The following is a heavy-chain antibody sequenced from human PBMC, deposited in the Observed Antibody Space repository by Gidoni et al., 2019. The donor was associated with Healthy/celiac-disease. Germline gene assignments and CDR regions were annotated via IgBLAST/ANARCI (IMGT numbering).Heavy chain of an antibody. D-gene: IGHD6-19*01. CDR2: ISGSAGST. CDR1: GFTFKSYA. CDR3: TKPTSGGGWYPYGVDV. V-gene: IGHV3-23*04. J-gene: IGHJ6*02. Sequence: EVQLVESGGGLVQPGGSLRLSCAASGFTFKSYAMSWVRQAPGKGLEWVSSISGSAGSTYYADSVKGRFTISRDNSKDTLYLQMNSLRPEDTAVYYCTKPTSGGGWYPYGVDVWGQGTTVTVSS.